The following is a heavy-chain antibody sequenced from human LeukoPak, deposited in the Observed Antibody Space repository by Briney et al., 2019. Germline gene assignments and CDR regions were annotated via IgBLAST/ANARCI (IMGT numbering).Heavy chain of an antibody. D-gene: IGHD3-22*01. Sequence: SVKVSCKASGFTFTGSAVQWVRQARGQRLEWIGWIVVGSGNTNYAQKFQERVTITRDMSTSTAYMELSSLRSEDTAVYYCAVYYYDSSGYSAAFDIWGQGTMVTVSS. V-gene: IGHV1-58*01. CDR3: AVYYYDSSGYSAAFDI. CDR1: GFTFTGSA. CDR2: IVVGSGNT. J-gene: IGHJ3*02.